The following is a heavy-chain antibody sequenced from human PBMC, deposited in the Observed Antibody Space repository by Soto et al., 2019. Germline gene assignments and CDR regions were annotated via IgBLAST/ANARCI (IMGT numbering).Heavy chain of an antibody. J-gene: IGHJ4*02. CDR1: GGSISSYY. Sequence: SETLSLTCTVSGGSISSYYWSWIRQPPGKGLEWIGYIYYSGSTDYNPSLKSRVTISVDTSKNQFSLKLSSVTAADTAVYYCARRYGYSFDYWGQGTLVTVS. V-gene: IGHV4-59*08. CDR3: ARRYGYSFDY. D-gene: IGHD1-1*01. CDR2: IYYSGST.